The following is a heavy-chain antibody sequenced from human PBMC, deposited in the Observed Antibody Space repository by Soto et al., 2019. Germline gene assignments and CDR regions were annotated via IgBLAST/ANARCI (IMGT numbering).Heavy chain of an antibody. Sequence: GGSLRLSCAASGFIVSSSYMSWVRQAPGKGLEWVAVIYSAGSTYYADSVKGRFTIYRDSSKNTLYLQMDSLRAEDTAVYYCAVVVAARGYYYYGMDVWGQGTTVTVSS. CDR1: GFIVSSSY. V-gene: IGHV3-66*01. CDR3: AVVVAARGYYYYGMDV. D-gene: IGHD2-15*01. CDR2: IYSAGST. J-gene: IGHJ6*02.